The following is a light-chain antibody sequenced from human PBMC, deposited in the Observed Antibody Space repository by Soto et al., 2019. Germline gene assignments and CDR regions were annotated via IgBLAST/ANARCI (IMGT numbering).Light chain of an antibody. CDR2: KAS. CDR3: QQYKSYSSWT. CDR1: QSISSW. Sequence: DIQMTQSPSTLSASVGDRVTITCRASQSISSWLAWYQQKPGKAPKLLIYKASSLESGVPSRFSGSGSRTEFTLTISSLQPDDFATYYCQQYKSYSSWTFGQGTKVEIK. V-gene: IGKV1-5*03. J-gene: IGKJ1*01.